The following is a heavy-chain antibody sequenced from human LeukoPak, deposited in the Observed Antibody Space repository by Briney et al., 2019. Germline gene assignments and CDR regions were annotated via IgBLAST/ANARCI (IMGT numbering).Heavy chain of an antibody. J-gene: IGHJ4*02. CDR2: IYPGDSDT. V-gene: IGHV5-51*01. Sequence: GESLKISCKGSGYSFINYWIGWVRQMPGKGLEWMGIIYPGDSDTRYSPSFQGQVTISADKSISTAYLQWSSLRASDTAIYYCATQDSSSFDYWGQGTLVTVSS. CDR1: GYSFINYW. D-gene: IGHD6-6*01. CDR3: ATQDSSSFDY.